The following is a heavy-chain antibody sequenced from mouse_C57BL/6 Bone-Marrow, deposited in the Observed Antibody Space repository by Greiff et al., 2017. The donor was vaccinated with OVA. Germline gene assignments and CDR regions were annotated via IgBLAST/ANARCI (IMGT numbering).Heavy chain of an antibody. CDR3: AGSSCAY. CDR2: IYPGDGDT. Sequence: VKLVESGPELVKPGASVKISCKASGYAFSSFWMHWVKQRPGKGLEWIGRIYPGDGDTNYNGKFKGKATLTADKSSLTAYMQLSSLTSEDSAVYFCAGSSCAYWGQGTLVTVSA. D-gene: IGHD1-1*01. J-gene: IGHJ3*01. CDR1: GYAFSSFW. V-gene: IGHV1-82*01.